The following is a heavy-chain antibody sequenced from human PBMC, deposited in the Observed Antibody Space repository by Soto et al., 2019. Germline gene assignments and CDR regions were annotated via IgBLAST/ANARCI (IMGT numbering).Heavy chain of an antibody. CDR3: ASDRPDYYGRSGYYYDY. CDR2: IYSTGRS. CDR1: GDSITNYY. Sequence: SSETLSLTCAVSGDSITNYYWSWIRQPAGKGLEWIGHIYSTGRSDYSASLKSRVTMSVDTSKNQFSLKLTSLTAADTAVYFCASDRPDYYGRSGYYYDYCGQGTLGTVSS. V-gene: IGHV4-4*07. J-gene: IGHJ4*02. D-gene: IGHD3-22*01.